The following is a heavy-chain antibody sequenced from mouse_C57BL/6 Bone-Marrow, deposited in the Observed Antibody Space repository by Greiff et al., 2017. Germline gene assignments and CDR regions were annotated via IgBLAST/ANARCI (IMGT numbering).Heavy chain of an antibody. J-gene: IGHJ3*01. Sequence: QVQLQQPGAELVKPGASVKLSCKASGYTFTSYWMHWVKQRPGRGLEWIGRIVPNSGGTKYNEKFKSKATLTVDKPSSTAYMQLSSLTSEDSAVYYCARGYYYGSSWFAYWGQGTLVTVSA. D-gene: IGHD1-1*01. CDR1: GYTFTSYW. CDR3: ARGYYYGSSWFAY. CDR2: IVPNSGGT. V-gene: IGHV1-72*01.